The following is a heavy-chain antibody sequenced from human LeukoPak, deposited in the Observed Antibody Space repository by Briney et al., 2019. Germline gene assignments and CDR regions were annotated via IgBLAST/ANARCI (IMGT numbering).Heavy chain of an antibody. Sequence: GGSLRLSCAASGFTVSSNYMSWVRQAPGKGLEWVSVIYSGGSTYYADSVKGRFTVSRDNSKNTLYLQMNSLRAEDTAVYYCTTSGSPSYYYYMDVWGKGTTVTISS. CDR2: IYSGGST. D-gene: IGHD1-26*01. J-gene: IGHJ6*03. CDR1: GFTVSSNY. CDR3: TTSGSPSYYYYMDV. V-gene: IGHV3-53*01.